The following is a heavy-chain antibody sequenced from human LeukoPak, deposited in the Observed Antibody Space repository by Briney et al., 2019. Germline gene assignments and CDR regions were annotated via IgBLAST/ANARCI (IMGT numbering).Heavy chain of an antibody. Sequence: GGSLRLSCAASGFTFSTYSMNWVRQAPGKGLEWVSSISSSSSYIHYADSVKGRFTISRDNAKNSLFLQMNSLRAEDTAVYYCAGINDYGDPTGAFDIWGQGTMVTVSS. CDR1: GFTFSTYS. V-gene: IGHV3-21*01. D-gene: IGHD4-17*01. CDR3: AGINDYGDPTGAFDI. J-gene: IGHJ3*02. CDR2: ISSSSSYI.